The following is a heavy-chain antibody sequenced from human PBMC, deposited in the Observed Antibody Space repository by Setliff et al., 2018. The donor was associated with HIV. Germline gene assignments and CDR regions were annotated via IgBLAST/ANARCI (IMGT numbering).Heavy chain of an antibody. D-gene: IGHD3-22*01. Sequence: SETLSLTCVVSGDSIDNKSYWAWIRQPPGRGLEWSGTVYHPGTAYYNSSLKSRVAISIDTSNNRFSLRLYSVTAADTAMYYCARQNYYDISGYYERPLDFDYWGQGTLVTVSS. CDR1: GDSIDNKSY. CDR2: VYHPGTA. J-gene: IGHJ4*02. V-gene: IGHV4-38-2*01. CDR3: ARQNYYDISGYYERPLDFDY.